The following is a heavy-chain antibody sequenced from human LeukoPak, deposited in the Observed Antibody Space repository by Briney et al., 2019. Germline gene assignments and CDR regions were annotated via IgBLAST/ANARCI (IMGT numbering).Heavy chain of an antibody. CDR3: ARYQYQLVKGYYYGMDV. V-gene: IGHV3-11*01. D-gene: IGHD2-2*01. Sequence: GGSLRLSCAASGFTFSDYYMSWIRQAPGKGLEWVSYISSSGSTIYYADSVKGRFTISRDNAKNSLYLQMNSLRAEDTALYYCARYQYQLVKGYYYGMDVWGQGTTVTVSS. CDR1: GFTFSDYY. CDR2: ISSSGSTI. J-gene: IGHJ6*02.